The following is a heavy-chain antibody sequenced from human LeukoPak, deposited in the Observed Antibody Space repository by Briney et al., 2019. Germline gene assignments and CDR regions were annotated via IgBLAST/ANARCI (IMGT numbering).Heavy chain of an antibody. Sequence: GGSLRLSCAASGFTFSSYAMHWVRQAPGKGLEWVAVISYDGSNKYYADSAKDRFTISRDNSKNTLYLQMNSLRAEDTAVYYCAREMDIVVVVAATSPLDYWGQGTLVTVSS. D-gene: IGHD2-15*01. CDR2: ISYDGSNK. CDR3: AREMDIVVVVAATSPLDY. J-gene: IGHJ4*02. V-gene: IGHV3-30*01. CDR1: GFTFSSYA.